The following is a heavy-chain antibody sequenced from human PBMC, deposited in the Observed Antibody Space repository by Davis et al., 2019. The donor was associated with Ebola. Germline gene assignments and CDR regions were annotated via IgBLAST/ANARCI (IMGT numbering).Heavy chain of an antibody. CDR3: ARDPLPTYNYIWGDPYFDS. D-gene: IGHD3-16*01. J-gene: IGHJ4*02. Sequence: GESLKISCEASGFMFNTYWMSWVRQAPGKGLEWVANIKQDGSERYYVDSVKGRFTISRDNAKNSLYLQMNSLGADDTAVYYCARDPLPTYNYIWGDPYFDSWGQGTLVTVSS. CDR1: GFMFNTYW. CDR2: IKQDGSER. V-gene: IGHV3-7*03.